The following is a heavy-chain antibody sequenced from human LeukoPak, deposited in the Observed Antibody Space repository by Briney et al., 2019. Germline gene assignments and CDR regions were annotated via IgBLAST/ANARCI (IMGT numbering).Heavy chain of an antibody. J-gene: IGHJ5*01. D-gene: IGHD3-16*02. V-gene: IGHV7-4-1*02. CDR3: ARAYQPLGGLSFPDS. Sequence: ASVKVSCKASGNTFTNYAMNWVRQAPGQGLEWMGWINTNIGEPTYAQGFTGRFVFSLDTSVTTAYLQISSLKAEDTAVYYCARAYQPLGGLSFPDSWGQGTLVTVSS. CDR1: GNTFTNYA. CDR2: INTNIGEP.